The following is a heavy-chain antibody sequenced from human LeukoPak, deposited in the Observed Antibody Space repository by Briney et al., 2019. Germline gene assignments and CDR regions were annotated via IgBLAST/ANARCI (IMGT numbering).Heavy chain of an antibody. D-gene: IGHD3-3*01. CDR2: MNPNSGNT. Sequence: ASVKVSRTASGYTFTRYDINWVRQAPGPGLEWMGWMNPNSGNTGYAQKFQGRVTMTRNTSISTAYMELSSLRSEDTAVYYCARGRFLEPMDVWGQGTTVTVSS. V-gene: IGHV1-8*01. CDR3: ARGRFLEPMDV. J-gene: IGHJ6*02. CDR1: GYTFTRYD.